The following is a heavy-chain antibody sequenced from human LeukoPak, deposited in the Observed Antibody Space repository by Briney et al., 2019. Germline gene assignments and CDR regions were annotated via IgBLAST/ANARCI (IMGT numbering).Heavy chain of an antibody. J-gene: IGHJ3*02. CDR1: GAPISSGGYS. V-gene: IGHV4-30-2*01. CDR3: ARDNSSGYYGLFAFDI. CDR2: TYHSGSP. Sequence: SQTLSLTCAVSGAPISSGGYSWNWVRQTPGKGLEWIGYTYHSGSPRYNPSLESRVTISVDTSKNQFSLKLSSVTAADTAVYYCARDNSSGYYGLFAFDIWGQGTMVTVSS. D-gene: IGHD3-22*01.